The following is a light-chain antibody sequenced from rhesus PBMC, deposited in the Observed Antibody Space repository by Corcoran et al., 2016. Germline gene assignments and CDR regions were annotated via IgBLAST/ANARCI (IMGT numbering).Light chain of an antibody. J-gene: IGKJ1*01. CDR1: QSVSSS. CDR2: GAS. Sequence: EIVLTQSPATLSLSPGERATLSCMASQSVSSSLAWYQQKPGQVPRLLIYGASSRATGIPDRCRGSGSGTDFTLTISSLEPEDFAVYYCQQYSNWWTFGQGTKVEIK. CDR3: QQYSNWWT. V-gene: IGKV3-42*03.